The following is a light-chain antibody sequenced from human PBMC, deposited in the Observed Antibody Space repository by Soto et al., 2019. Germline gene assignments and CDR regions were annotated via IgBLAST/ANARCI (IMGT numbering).Light chain of an antibody. CDR3: QRYKDWAWR. V-gene: IGKV3-15*01. CDR1: QSISGT. Sequence: TLSVSGKGVESLSVRASQSISGTLAWYQQKPGQAPRLLIHGASTRAPGFPARFSGSGSGTDFTLTISSLQSEDFAVYYCQRYKDWAWRFAQGTKVDIK. CDR2: GAS. J-gene: IGKJ1*01.